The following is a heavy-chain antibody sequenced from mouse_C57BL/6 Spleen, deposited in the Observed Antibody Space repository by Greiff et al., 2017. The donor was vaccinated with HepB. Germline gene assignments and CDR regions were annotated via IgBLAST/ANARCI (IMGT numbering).Heavy chain of an antibody. CDR2: IDPETGGT. CDR3: TTITTVVAYYFDY. D-gene: IGHD1-1*01. J-gene: IGHJ2*01. V-gene: IGHV1-15*01. CDR1: GYTFTDYE. Sequence: QVQLQQSGAELVRPGASVTLSCKASGYTFTDYEMHWVKQTPVHGLEWIGAIDPETGGTAYNQKFKGKAILTADKSSSTAYMELRSLTSEDSAVYYCTTITTVVAYYFDYGGQGTTLTVSS.